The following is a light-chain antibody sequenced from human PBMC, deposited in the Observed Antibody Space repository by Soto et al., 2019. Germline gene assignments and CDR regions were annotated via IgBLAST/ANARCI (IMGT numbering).Light chain of an antibody. CDR2: EVN. V-gene: IGLV2-14*01. CDR3: GTWDKSLSAGV. CDR1: SSDIGAYDY. J-gene: IGLJ3*02. Sequence: QSVLTQPASLSGSPGQSITISCTGTSSDIGAYDYVSWFQQHPGKAPKLMISEVNNRPSGIPDRFSGSKSGTSATLGITGLQTGDEADYYCGTWDKSLSAGVFGGGTKLTVL.